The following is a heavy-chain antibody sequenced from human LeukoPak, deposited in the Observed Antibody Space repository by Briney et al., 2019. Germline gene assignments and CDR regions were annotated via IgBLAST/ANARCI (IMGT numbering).Heavy chain of an antibody. CDR2: ISGSGGST. V-gene: IGHV3-23*01. D-gene: IGHD1-1*01. Sequence: GGSLRFSCAASGFTFSSYAMSWVRQAPGKGLEWVSAISGSGGSTYYADSVKGRFTTSRDNSKNTLYLQMNSLRAEDTAVYYCANWDLQGNWNDGNFDYWGQGTLVTVSS. CDR1: GFTFSSYA. J-gene: IGHJ4*02. CDR3: ANWDLQGNWNDGNFDY.